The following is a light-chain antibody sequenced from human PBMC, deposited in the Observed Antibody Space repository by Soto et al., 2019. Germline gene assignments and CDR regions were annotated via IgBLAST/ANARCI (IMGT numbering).Light chain of an antibody. CDR3: QQSFNIPVT. J-gene: IGKJ5*01. CDR1: QSIGDT. Sequence: EIVMTQSPATLSVSPGGRATLSCRASQSIGDTLAWYQQKPGQAPRLLIHGASTRAPGFPARFSGSGSGTEFTLTISSLQSEDFATYYCQQSFNIPVTFGQGTRLEIK. CDR2: GAS. V-gene: IGKV3-15*01.